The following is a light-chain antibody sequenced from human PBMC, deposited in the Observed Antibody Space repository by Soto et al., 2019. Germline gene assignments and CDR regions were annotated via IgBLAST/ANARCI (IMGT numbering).Light chain of an antibody. CDR1: QSVSSN. CDR2: GAS. CDR3: QQYGSSMLT. Sequence: EIVMSQSPATLSVSPGERATLSCRASQSVSSNLAWYQQKPGQAPRLLIYGASNRATGIPDRFSGSGSGTDFTLTISRLEPEDFAVYYRQQYGSSMLTFGGGTKVDIK. J-gene: IGKJ4*01. V-gene: IGKV3-20*01.